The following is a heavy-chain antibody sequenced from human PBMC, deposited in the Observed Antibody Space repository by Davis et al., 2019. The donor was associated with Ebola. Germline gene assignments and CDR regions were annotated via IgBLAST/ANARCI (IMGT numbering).Heavy chain of an antibody. D-gene: IGHD3-22*01. Sequence: ASVKVSCKASGYRFPSYYMHWVRQAPGQGLEWMGIINPITGGTSYAQNFQVRVNMTRDTSTSTVYMELSSLRSEDTAVYYCAREGGRYYDSSGYVFDIWGRGTMVKVAS. CDR2: INPITGGT. CDR1: GYRFPSYY. V-gene: IGHV1-46*01. J-gene: IGHJ3*02. CDR3: AREGGRYYDSSGYVFDI.